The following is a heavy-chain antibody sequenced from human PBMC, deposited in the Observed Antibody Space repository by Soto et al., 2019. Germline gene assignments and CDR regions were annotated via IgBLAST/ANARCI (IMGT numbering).Heavy chain of an antibody. Sequence: QVQVVQSGAEVKRPGSSVNVSCKASGGYFNNRQTLNSYPISWVRQAPGQGLEWMGGIIPLFGTTNYAQRFQGRVTITADKSTSTAYLELNSVTSDDTAVYYCAKSWAGEIYYYYYAMDVWGQGTTVTVSS. CDR2: IIPLFGTT. V-gene: IGHV1-69*06. CDR3: AKSWAGEIYYYYYAMDV. CDR1: GGYFNNRQTLNSYP. D-gene: IGHD1-26*01. J-gene: IGHJ6*02.